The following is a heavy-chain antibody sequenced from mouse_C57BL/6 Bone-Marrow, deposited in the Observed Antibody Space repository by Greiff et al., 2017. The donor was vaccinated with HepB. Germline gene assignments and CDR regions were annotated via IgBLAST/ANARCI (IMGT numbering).Heavy chain of an antibody. Sequence: VQLQQPGAELVMPGASVKLSCKASGYTFTSYWMHWVKQRPGQGLEWIGEIDPSDSYTNYNQKFKGKSTLTVDKSSSTAYMQLSSLTSEDSAVYYCAREDTTVVADFDYGGQGTTLTVSS. CDR1: GYTFTSYW. CDR2: IDPSDSYT. CDR3: AREDTTVVADFDY. D-gene: IGHD1-1*01. V-gene: IGHV1-69*01. J-gene: IGHJ2*01.